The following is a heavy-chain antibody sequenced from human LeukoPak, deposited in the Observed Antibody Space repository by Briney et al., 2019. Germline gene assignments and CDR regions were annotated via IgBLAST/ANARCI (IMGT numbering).Heavy chain of an antibody. J-gene: IGHJ6*02. CDR1: GLTTRTYA. D-gene: IGHD3-22*01. CDR3: AKYRGDSSGSYGMDV. V-gene: IGHV3-23*01. Sequence: PGGSLRPSCAVSGLTTRTYAVGWVRRAPGKGLAWVSTISERGGSTYYADSVKGRFTISRDNSKNTVYMQMNSLRAEDTAVYYCAKYRGDSSGSYGMDVWGQGTTVTVSS. CDR2: ISERGGST.